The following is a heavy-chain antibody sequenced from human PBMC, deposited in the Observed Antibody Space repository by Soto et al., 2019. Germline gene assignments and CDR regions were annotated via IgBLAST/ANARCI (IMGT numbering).Heavy chain of an antibody. Sequence: ASVKVSCKASGYTFTSYGISWVRQAPGQGLEWMGWISAYNGNTNYAQKLQGRVTMTTDTSTSTAYMELRSLRSDDTAVYYCAILWSGGNWLDPCGQGTLVTVYS. CDR3: AILWSGGNWLDP. CDR1: GYTFTSYG. CDR2: ISAYNGNT. D-gene: IGHD3-3*01. J-gene: IGHJ5*02. V-gene: IGHV1-18*04.